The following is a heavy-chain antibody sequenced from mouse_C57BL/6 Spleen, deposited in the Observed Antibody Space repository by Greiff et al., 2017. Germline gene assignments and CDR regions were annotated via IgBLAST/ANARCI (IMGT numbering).Heavy chain of an antibody. V-gene: IGHV1-85*01. D-gene: IGHD2-3*01. J-gene: IGHJ2*01. Sequence: QVQLQQSGPELVRPGASVKLSCKASGYTFTSYDINWVKQRPGQGLEWIGWIYPGGGSTEYNEKFKGKATLTADTSSSTAYMELHSLTSEDSAVYFCARKGYYVYFDYWGQGTTLTVSS. CDR3: ARKGYYVYFDY. CDR1: GYTFTSYD. CDR2: IYPGGGST.